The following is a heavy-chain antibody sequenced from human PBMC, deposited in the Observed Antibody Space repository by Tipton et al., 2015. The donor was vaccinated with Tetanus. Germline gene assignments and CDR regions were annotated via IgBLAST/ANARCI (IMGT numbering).Heavy chain of an antibody. CDR2: IPFDGRNE. CDR3: ARGMAEASNCGGDCYSDY. V-gene: IGHV3-30*03. Sequence: RSLRLSCAASGFTFSDYSMNWVRQAPGKGLEWVAVIPFDGRNERYADSVKGRFIISRDNAKNSLYLQMISLRAEDTAVYSCARGMAEASNCGGDCYSDYWGQGTLVTVSS. CDR1: GFTFSDYS. D-gene: IGHD2-21*02. J-gene: IGHJ4*02.